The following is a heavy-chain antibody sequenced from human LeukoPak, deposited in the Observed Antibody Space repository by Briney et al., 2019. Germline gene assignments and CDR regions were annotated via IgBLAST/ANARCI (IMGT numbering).Heavy chain of an antibody. CDR3: ARAPKGYQLWFDP. Sequence: GGSLRLSCAASGFTFSSYWMSWVRQAPGKGLEWVANIKQGGSEKYYVDSVKGRFTISRDNAKNSLYLQMNSLRAEDTAVYYCARAPKGYQLWFDPWGQGTLVTVSS. CDR1: GFTFSSYW. J-gene: IGHJ5*02. D-gene: IGHD2-2*01. CDR2: IKQGGSEK. V-gene: IGHV3-7*01.